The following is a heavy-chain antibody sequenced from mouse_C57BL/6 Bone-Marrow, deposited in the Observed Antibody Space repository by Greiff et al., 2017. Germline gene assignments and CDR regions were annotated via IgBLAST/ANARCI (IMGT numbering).Heavy chain of an antibody. D-gene: IGHD1-1*01. CDR1: GYTFTSYG. CDR2: IYPRSGNT. J-gene: IGHJ3*01. CDR3: ASDYYGSSRFAY. Sequence: VKLMESGAELARPGASVKLSCKASGYTFTSYGISWVKQRTGQGLEWIGEIYPRSGNTYYNEKFKGKATLTADKSSSTAYMELRSLTSEDSAVYFGASDYYGSSRFAYWGQGTLVTVSA. V-gene: IGHV1-81*01.